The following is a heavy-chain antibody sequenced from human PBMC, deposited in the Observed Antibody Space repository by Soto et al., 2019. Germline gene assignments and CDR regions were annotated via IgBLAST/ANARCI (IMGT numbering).Heavy chain of an antibody. CDR3: AGDMAKGGGSAGFDY. J-gene: IGHJ4*02. Sequence: QVQLLQSGAEVKKPGASVKVSCKASGDTFTANYIHWVRQAPGQGFEWMGWINPKSGGTKYPQKFQGRVTMTSDTSLSTVYMTLTRLTCDDTAVYYCAGDMAKGGGSAGFDYWGQGTLVTVSS. V-gene: IGHV1-2*02. D-gene: IGHD1-26*01. CDR2: INPKSGGT. CDR1: GDTFTANY.